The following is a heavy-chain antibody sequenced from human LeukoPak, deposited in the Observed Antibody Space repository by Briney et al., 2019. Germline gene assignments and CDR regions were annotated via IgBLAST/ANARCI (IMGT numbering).Heavy chain of an antibody. D-gene: IGHD5-24*01. CDR1: GGSFSGYY. J-gene: IGHJ4*02. CDR2: IYYSGST. V-gene: IGHV4-39*01. CDR3: ARQGRWLQYNTDY. Sequence: SETLSLTCAVSGGSFSGYYWSWIRQPPGKGLEWIGSIYYSGSTYYNPSLKSRVTISVDTSKNQFSLKLSSVTAADTAVYYCARQGRWLQYNTDYWGQGTLVTVSS.